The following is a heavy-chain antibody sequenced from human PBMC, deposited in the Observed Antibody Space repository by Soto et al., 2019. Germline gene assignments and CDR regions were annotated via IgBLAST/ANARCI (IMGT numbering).Heavy chain of an antibody. CDR2: ISYDGSNK. D-gene: IGHD3-22*01. CDR1: GFTFSSYS. CDR3: ARVFHDSSGGGV. J-gene: IGHJ3*01. V-gene: IGHV3-30-3*01. Sequence: GGSLRLSCAASGFTFSSYSMHWVRQAPGKGLEWVSVISYDGSNKGYADSVKGRFTISRDNAKNSLYLQMNSLRAEDTALYYCARVFHDSSGGGVWGQGTMVTVSS.